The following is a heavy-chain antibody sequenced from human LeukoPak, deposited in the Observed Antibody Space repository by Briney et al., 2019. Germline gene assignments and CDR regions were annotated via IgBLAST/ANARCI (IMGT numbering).Heavy chain of an antibody. J-gene: IGHJ4*02. CDR3: AKGREYNWIDY. D-gene: IGHD1-20*01. Sequence: GGSLRLSCAAPGFTFSSYAMSWVRQAPGKGLEWVSAISGSGDSTYYADSVKGRFTVSRDNSKNTLYLQMNSLRVEDTAVYYCAKGREYNWIDYWGQGTLVTVSS. CDR2: ISGSGDST. CDR1: GFTFSSYA. V-gene: IGHV3-23*01.